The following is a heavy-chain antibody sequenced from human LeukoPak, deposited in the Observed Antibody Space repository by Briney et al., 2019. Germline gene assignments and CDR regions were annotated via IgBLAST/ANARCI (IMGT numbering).Heavy chain of an antibody. D-gene: IGHD4-17*01. Sequence: GGSLRLSCAASGFTFSSYAMHWVRQAPGKGLEWVAVISYDGSNKYYADSVKGRFTISRDNSKNTLYLQMNSLRAEDTAVYYCASSSGDYLDWFDPWGQGTLVTVSS. CDR1: GFTFSSYA. V-gene: IGHV3-30-3*01. CDR3: ASSSGDYLDWFDP. J-gene: IGHJ5*02. CDR2: ISYDGSNK.